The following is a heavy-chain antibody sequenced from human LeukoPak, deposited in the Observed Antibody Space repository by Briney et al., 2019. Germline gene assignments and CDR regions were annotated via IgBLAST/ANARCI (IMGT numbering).Heavy chain of an antibody. Sequence: GGSLRLSCAASGFTFSNYAMSWVRQAPGKGLEWVANIKQDGSEKYYVDSVKGRFTISRDNAKNSLYLQMNSLRVEDTAVYYCARDSQYCSSGSCSPGASDIWGQGTMVTVSS. D-gene: IGHD2-15*01. CDR3: ARDSQYCSSGSCSPGASDI. V-gene: IGHV3-7*03. CDR2: IKQDGSEK. CDR1: GFTFSNYA. J-gene: IGHJ3*02.